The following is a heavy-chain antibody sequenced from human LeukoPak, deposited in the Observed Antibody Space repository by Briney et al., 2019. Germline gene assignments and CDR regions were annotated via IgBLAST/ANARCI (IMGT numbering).Heavy chain of an antibody. Sequence: GASLQISCKGSGSSFTSYWIGWGRRLPGKGLEGMGIIYTGDSDTRYSPSFQGQVTISADKSIITAYLQLSSLKASDTAMYYCASSTFGGVIVTNPVHYYYYYGMDVWGQGTTVTVSS. CDR2: IYTGDSDT. CDR1: GSSFTSYW. D-gene: IGHD3-16*02. CDR3: ASSTFGGVIVTNPVHYYYYYGMDV. V-gene: IGHV5-51*01. J-gene: IGHJ6*02.